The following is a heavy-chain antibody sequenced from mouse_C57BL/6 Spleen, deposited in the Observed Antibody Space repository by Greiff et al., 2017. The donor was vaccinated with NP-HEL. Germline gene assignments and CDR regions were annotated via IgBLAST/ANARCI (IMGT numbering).Heavy chain of an antibody. J-gene: IGHJ1*03. V-gene: IGHV1-52*01. CDR1: GYTFTSYW. CDR2: IDPSDSET. D-gene: IGHD3-2*02. Sequence: VQLQQPGAELVRPGSSVKLSCKASGYTFTSYWMHWVKQRPIQGLEWIGNIDPSDSETHYNQKFKDKATLTVDKSSSTAYMQLSSLTSEDSAVYYCARSGLRRGYFDVWGTGTTVTVSS. CDR3: ARSGLRRGYFDV.